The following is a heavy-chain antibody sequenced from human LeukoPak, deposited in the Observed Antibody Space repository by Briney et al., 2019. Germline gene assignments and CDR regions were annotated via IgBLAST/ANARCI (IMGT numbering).Heavy chain of an antibody. Sequence: GGSLRLSCAASGFTFSNYGMHWVRQAPGKGLEWVVVIWYDGSNKYYADSVKGRFTISRDNSKNTLYVQMNSLRVEDTAVYYCARGGNYYGSGSPDYWGQGTLVTVSS. CDR1: GFTFSNYG. J-gene: IGHJ4*02. CDR2: IWYDGSNK. CDR3: ARGGNYYGSGSPDY. V-gene: IGHV3-33*01. D-gene: IGHD3-10*01.